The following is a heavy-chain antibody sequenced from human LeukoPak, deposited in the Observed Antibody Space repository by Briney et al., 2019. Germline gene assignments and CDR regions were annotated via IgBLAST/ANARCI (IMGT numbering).Heavy chain of an antibody. CDR2: IFPMFDKP. D-gene: IGHD3/OR15-3a*01. CDR1: GGNFTNYA. V-gene: IGHV1-69*05. Sequence: ASVKVSCKASGGNFTNYAVTWVRQPPGKGLEWVGGIFPMFDKPNHAHKFQGRVAITTDDSRSTAYMESHRLTLDHTAVYYCAESPWTPDYMIVWGKGPTVTVSS. CDR3: AESPWTPDYMIV. J-gene: IGHJ6*03.